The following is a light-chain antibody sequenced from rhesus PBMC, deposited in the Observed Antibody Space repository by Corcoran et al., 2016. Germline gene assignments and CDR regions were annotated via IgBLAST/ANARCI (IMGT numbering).Light chain of an antibody. CDR1: QDINNY. CDR2: YAS. V-gene: IGKV1S16*01. CDR3: PHHEIDPWT. Sequence: DIQMTQSPSSLSASVGDTVTITCRASQDINNYLAWYQQKPGKAPKPLIYYASNLESGVPSRFTGSGYGTDFTLTLSSLQPEDFLTYYCPHHEIDPWTFGQGTKVEIK. J-gene: IGKJ1*01.